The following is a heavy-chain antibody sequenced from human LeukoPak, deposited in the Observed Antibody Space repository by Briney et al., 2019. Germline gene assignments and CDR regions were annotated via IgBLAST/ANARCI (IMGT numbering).Heavy chain of an antibody. D-gene: IGHD2-15*01. CDR2: IYPGDSDT. CDR1: GYSFTSYW. CDR3: ARRVVAATDAFDI. V-gene: IGHV5-51*01. Sequence: GESLKISCKGSGYSFTSYWIGWVRQMPGKGLEWMGIIYPGDSDTRYNPSFQGQVTISADKSISTAYLQWSSLKASDTAMYYCARRVVAATDAFDIWGQGTMVTVSS. J-gene: IGHJ3*02.